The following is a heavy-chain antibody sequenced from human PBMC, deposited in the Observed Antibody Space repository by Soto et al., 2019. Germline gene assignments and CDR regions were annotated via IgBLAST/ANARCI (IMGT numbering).Heavy chain of an antibody. J-gene: IGHJ5*02. CDR3: GGYSGDGIWS. Sequence: EVQLVESGGGLVQPGGSLRLSCAASGFTFSSYSMHWVRQAPGKGLEYVSAISSNGGTTSYTNSVKGRFTISRDNSKNILSLQMGSLRAEDMAVYYCGGYSGDGIWSWGQGTLVTVSS. V-gene: IGHV3-64*01. D-gene: IGHD1-26*01. CDR2: ISSNGGTT. CDR1: GFTFSSYS.